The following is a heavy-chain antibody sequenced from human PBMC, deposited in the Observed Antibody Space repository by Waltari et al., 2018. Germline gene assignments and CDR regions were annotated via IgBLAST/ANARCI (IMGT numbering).Heavy chain of an antibody. D-gene: IGHD6-13*01. CDR3: ARDGISSTQSGYFDY. J-gene: IGHJ4*02. CDR2: ISSLSKYT. Sequence: EVRLVESGGGLVKPGGSLGLACAASGFTFRSGGMNWVRQAPGKGLEWVSSISSLSKYTYYADSVKGRFTISRDNAKNSLYLQMNSLRAEDTAVYFCARDGISSTQSGYFDYWGQGVLVTVSS. V-gene: IGHV3-21*01. CDR1: GFTFRSGG.